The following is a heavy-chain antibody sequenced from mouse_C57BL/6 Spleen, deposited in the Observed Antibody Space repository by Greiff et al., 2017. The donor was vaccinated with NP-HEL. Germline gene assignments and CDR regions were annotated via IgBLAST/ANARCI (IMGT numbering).Heavy chain of an antibody. CDR3: ARDYDDPFDY. V-gene: IGHV5-4*01. Sequence: VQLKESGGGLVKPGGSLKLSCAASGFTFSSYAMSWVRQTPEKRLEWVATISDGGSYTYYPDNVKGRFTISRDNTKNNLYLQMSHLKSEDTAMYYCARDYDDPFDYWGQGTTLTVSS. J-gene: IGHJ2*01. CDR2: ISDGGSYT. D-gene: IGHD2-12*01. CDR1: GFTFSSYA.